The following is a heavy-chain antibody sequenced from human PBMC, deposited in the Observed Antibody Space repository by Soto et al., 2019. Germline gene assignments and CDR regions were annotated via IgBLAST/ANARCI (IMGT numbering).Heavy chain of an antibody. CDR3: AKDRRPRETRPYSSRPSGFDY. J-gene: IGHJ4*02. Sequence: GGSLRLSCAASGFTFSSYAMSWVRQAPGKGLEWVSAISGSGGSTYYADSVKGRFTISRDNSKNTLYLQMNSLRAEDTAVYYCAKDRRPRETRPYSSRPSGFDYWGQGTLVTVSS. V-gene: IGHV3-23*01. D-gene: IGHD1-26*01. CDR1: GFTFSSYA. CDR2: ISGSGGST.